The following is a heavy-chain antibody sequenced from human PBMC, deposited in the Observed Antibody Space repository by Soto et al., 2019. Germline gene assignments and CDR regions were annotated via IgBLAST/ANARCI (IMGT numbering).Heavy chain of an antibody. Sequence: EVQLLESGGGLVQPGGSLRLSCAASGFTFASYAMTWVRQAPGKGLEWVSDIRGSGGGTYYADSVEGRFTISRDNSKNTLYLQMNSLRAEDTAVYYCAKDRGYGYGDDWFDYWGQGTLVTVSS. D-gene: IGHD4-17*01. CDR2: IRGSGGGT. V-gene: IGHV3-23*01. CDR1: GFTFASYA. J-gene: IGHJ4*02. CDR3: AKDRGYGYGDDWFDY.